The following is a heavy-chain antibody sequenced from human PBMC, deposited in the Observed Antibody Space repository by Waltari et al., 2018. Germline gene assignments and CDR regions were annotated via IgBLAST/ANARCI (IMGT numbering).Heavy chain of an antibody. CDR3: ARALYDSSGYYPFDY. CDR2: IYYSGST. J-gene: IGHJ4*02. CDR1: GGSISSSSYY. Sequence: SGPGLVKPSETLSLTCTVSGGSISSSSYYWGWIRQPPGKGLEWIGSIYYSGSTYYNPSLKSRVTISVDTSKNQFSLKLSSVTAADTAVYYCARALYDSSGYYPFDYWGQGTLVTVSS. D-gene: IGHD3-22*01. V-gene: IGHV4-39*07.